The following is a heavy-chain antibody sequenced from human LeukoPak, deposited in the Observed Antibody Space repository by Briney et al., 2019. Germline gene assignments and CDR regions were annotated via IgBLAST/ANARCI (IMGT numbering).Heavy chain of an antibody. CDR1: GFTFSTYC. Sequence: GGSLRLSCAASGFTFSTYCMHWVRQAPEKGPMWVSRICPDGTVTNYADSVKARFIISRDNARNTVYLQMNSLRVEDTAVYYCVRDFRSADYWGQGTLVTVSS. J-gene: IGHJ4*02. V-gene: IGHV3-74*01. CDR2: ICPDGTVT. CDR3: VRDFRSADY.